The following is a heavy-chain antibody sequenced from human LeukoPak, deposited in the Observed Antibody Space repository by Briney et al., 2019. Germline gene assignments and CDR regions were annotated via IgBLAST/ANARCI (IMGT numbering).Heavy chain of an antibody. CDR1: GFTFSTYC. Sequence: GGSLRLSCAASGFTFSTYCMHWVRQAPEKGPMWVSRICPDGTVTNYADSVKARFIISRDNARNTVYLQMNSLRVEDTAVYYCVRDFRSADYWGQGTLVTVSS. J-gene: IGHJ4*02. V-gene: IGHV3-74*01. CDR2: ICPDGTVT. CDR3: VRDFRSADY.